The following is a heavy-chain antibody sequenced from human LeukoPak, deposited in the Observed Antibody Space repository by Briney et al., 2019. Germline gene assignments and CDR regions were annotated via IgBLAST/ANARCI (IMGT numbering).Heavy chain of an antibody. CDR1: GYTFTGYY. V-gene: IGHV1-69*05. CDR3: ARVGGWDCSSTSCHGFDP. Sequence: SVKVSCKASGYTFTGYYMHWVRQAPGQGLEWMGGIIPIFGTANYAQKFQGRVTITTDESTSTAYMELSSLRSEDTAVYYCARVGGWDCSSTSCHGFDPWGQGTLVTVSS. CDR2: IIPIFGTA. D-gene: IGHD2-2*01. J-gene: IGHJ5*02.